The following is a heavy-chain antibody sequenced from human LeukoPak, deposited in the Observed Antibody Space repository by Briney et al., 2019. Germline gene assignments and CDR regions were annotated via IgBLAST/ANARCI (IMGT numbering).Heavy chain of an antibody. J-gene: IGHJ5*02. D-gene: IGHD1-26*01. CDR2: IQSSGYT. V-gene: IGHV4-4*09. Sequence: SETLSLTCTVSVGSISSFYWTWIRQPPGQGLEWIGYIQSSGYTNYNPSLKSRVTISVDTSKSQFSLKVISVTAADTAVYYCARRQGPNSGSYDYFDPWGEGGLVTVS. CDR3: ARRQGPNSGSYDYFDP. CDR1: VGSISSFY.